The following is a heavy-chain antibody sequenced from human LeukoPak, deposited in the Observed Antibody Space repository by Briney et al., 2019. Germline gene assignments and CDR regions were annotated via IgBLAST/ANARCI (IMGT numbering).Heavy chain of an antibody. CDR2: INPNSGVT. CDR3: ARGPRTRVVVMTTVNFDY. CDR1: GYTFTVYY. J-gene: IGHJ4*02. D-gene: IGHD3-22*01. V-gene: IGHV1-2*02. Sequence: ASVKVSCKASGYTFTVYYLHWVRHAPGQGLEWMGWINPNSGVTKYAQRFQGRVTVTRDTSISTAYMELRRLRSDDRAVYYCARGPRTRVVVMTTVNFDYWGQGTLVTVSS.